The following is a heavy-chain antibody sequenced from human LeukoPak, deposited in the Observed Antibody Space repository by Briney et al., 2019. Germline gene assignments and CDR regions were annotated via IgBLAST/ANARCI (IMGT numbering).Heavy chain of an antibody. CDR3: ANVRYFDWYYSDH. CDR1: GLTFSTYA. J-gene: IGHJ4*02. Sequence: SGGSLRLSCAASGLTFSTYAMNWVRQPPGKGLDWVSGISGSGSSTYYADSVKGRFTISRDNSKNTLYLQMNSLRAEDTAVYYCANVRYFDWYYSDHWGQGALVTVSS. V-gene: IGHV3-23*01. CDR2: ISGSGSST. D-gene: IGHD3-9*01.